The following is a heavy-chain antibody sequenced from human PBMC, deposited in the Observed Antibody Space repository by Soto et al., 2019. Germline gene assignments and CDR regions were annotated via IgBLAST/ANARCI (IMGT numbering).Heavy chain of an antibody. CDR2: ISYDGSNK. J-gene: IGHJ6*02. D-gene: IGHD5-18*01. CDR3: AKDLDVAMEYYYGMDV. CDR1: GFTFSSYG. V-gene: IGHV3-30*18. Sequence: GGSLRLSCAASGFTFSSYGMHWVRQAPGKGLEWVAVISYDGSNKYYADSVKGRFTISRDNSKNTLYLQMNSLRDEDTAVYYCAKDLDVAMEYYYGMDVWGQGTTVTVSS.